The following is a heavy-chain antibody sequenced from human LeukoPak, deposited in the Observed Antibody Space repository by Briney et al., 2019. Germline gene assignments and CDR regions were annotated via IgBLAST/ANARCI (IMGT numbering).Heavy chain of an antibody. D-gene: IGHD6-19*01. V-gene: IGHV4-4*07. Sequence: SETLSLTCTVSGGSISNYHWSWIRQPAGKGLEWIGQIHTSGSTNHNPPLKSRVTMSIDTPENQLSLTIRSVTAADTAVYYCARRDISSGWSFDYWGQGTLVTVSS. CDR2: IHTSGST. J-gene: IGHJ4*02. CDR1: GGSISNYH. CDR3: ARRDISSGWSFDY.